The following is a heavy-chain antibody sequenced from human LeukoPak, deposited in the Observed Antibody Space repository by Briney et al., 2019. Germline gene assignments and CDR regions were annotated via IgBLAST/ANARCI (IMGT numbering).Heavy chain of an antibody. CDR1: GFTFSSFE. D-gene: IGHD2-15*01. CDR3: ARALVVYYYMDV. CDR2: ISRSGDTI. J-gene: IGHJ6*02. V-gene: IGHV3-48*03. Sequence: PGGSLRLSCAASGFTFSSFEMNWVRQAPGKGLKWVSYISRSGDTIYYADSVRGRFTISRDNAKNSLYLQMNSLRAEDTAVYYCARALVVYYYMDVWGQGTTVTASS.